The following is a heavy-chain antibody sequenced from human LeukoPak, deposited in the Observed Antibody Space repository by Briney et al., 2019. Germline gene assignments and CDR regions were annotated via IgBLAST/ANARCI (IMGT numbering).Heavy chain of an antibody. D-gene: IGHD2-15*01. CDR3: ARDNGWSADF. Sequence: PGGSLRLSCAASGFTFSGYWMSWVRQAPGKGLEWVANIKQDGSAKPYVDSVKGRFTISRDNAKNSLFLQMNSLRAEDTAVYYCARDNGWSADFWGQGTLVTVSS. CDR1: GFTFSGYW. CDR2: IKQDGSAK. V-gene: IGHV3-7*03. J-gene: IGHJ4*02.